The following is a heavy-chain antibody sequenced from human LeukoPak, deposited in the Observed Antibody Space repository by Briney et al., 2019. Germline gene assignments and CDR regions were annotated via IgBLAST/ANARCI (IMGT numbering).Heavy chain of an antibody. V-gene: IGHV3-21*01. CDR3: VRGGYRGFDYEY. Sequence: GGSLRLSCAASGFTFSTYSMNWLRLAPGKGLEWVSSISPGSDYIHYADSVKGRFTISRDNAKNSLYLQMNSLRAEDTAVYYCVRGGYRGFDYEYWGQGTLVTVSS. CDR1: GFTFSTYS. J-gene: IGHJ4*02. CDR2: ISPGSDYI. D-gene: IGHD5-12*01.